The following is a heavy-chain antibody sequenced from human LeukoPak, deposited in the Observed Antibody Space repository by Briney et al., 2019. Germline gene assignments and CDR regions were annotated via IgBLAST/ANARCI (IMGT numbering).Heavy chain of an antibody. V-gene: IGHV3-7*01. CDR3: AEGTTA. J-gene: IGHJ5*02. Sequence: GGFLRLSCAASGFTFTNHWMSWVRQAPGKGLEWVANINQDGSEKFYVDSVKGRFTISRDNAKNSLYLQMNSLRAEDTAVYYCAEGTTAWGQGTLVTVSS. CDR2: INQDGSEK. CDR1: GFTFTNHW. D-gene: IGHD2/OR15-2a*01.